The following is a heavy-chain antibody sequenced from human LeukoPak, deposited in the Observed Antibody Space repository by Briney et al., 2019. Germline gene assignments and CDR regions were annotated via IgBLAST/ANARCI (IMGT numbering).Heavy chain of an antibody. CDR2: ISGSGGST. V-gene: IGHV3-23*01. CDR1: GFTFSSYA. CDR3: ANYGEYVSYYFDY. D-gene: IGHD4-17*01. Sequence: GGSLRLSCAASGFTFSSYAMSWVRQAPVKGLEWVSAISGSGGSTYYADSVKGRFTISRDNSKNTLYLQMNSLRAEDTAVYYCANYGEYVSYYFDYWGQGTLVTVSS. J-gene: IGHJ4*02.